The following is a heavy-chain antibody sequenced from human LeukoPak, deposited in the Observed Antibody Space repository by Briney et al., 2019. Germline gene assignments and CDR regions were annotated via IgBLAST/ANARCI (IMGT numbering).Heavy chain of an antibody. CDR2: INHSGST. V-gene: IGHV4-34*01. Sequence: LETLSLTCAVYGGSFSGYYWSWIRQPPGKGLEWIGEINHSGSTNYNPSLKSRVTISVDTSKNQFSLKLSSVTAADTAVYYCAPFWSGYYGFDPWGQGTLVTVSS. J-gene: IGHJ5*02. CDR1: GGSFSGYY. D-gene: IGHD3-3*01. CDR3: APFWSGYYGFDP.